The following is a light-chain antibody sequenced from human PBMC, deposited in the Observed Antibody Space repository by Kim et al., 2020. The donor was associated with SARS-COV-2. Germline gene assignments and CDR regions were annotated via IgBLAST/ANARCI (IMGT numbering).Light chain of an antibody. V-gene: IGLV1-40*01. CDR2: GNS. J-gene: IGLJ2*01. CDR3: QSYDSSLSGSVV. CDR1: SSNIGAGYD. Sequence: GTSSCTGSSSNIGAGYDVHWYQQLPGTAPKLLIYGNSNRPSGVPDRFSGSESGTSASLAITGLQAEDEADYYCQSYDSSLSGSVVFGGGTQLTVL.